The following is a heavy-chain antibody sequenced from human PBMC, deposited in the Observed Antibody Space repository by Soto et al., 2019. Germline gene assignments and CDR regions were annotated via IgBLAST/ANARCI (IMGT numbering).Heavy chain of an antibody. D-gene: IGHD3-16*02. CDR3: ARYRTKVPVAFDV. Sequence: QVQLVQSGAEVKKPGASLQVSCKASGLAFPIDDIIWVRQTIGQGLEFMGWMNPSGSNTGYAQKFQVRATFTWNTPTSTAYMDLSGLRSEDTAVYYCARYRTKVPVAFDVWGQGTMVTVSS. CDR2: MNPSGSNT. CDR1: GLAFPIDD. J-gene: IGHJ3*01. V-gene: IGHV1-8*01.